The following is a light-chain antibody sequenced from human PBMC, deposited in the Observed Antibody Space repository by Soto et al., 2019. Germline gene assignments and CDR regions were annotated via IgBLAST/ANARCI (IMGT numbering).Light chain of an antibody. CDR3: SSYTSSSIDYV. Sequence: QSALTQPASVSGAPGQSITISCTGTSSDVGGYNYVSWYQQHPGKAPKLMIYEVSNRPSGVSNRCSGSTSGNTASLTISGLQAEDEADYYCSSYTSSSIDYVFGTGTKVTVL. V-gene: IGLV2-14*01. CDR2: EVS. J-gene: IGLJ1*01. CDR1: SSDVGGYNY.